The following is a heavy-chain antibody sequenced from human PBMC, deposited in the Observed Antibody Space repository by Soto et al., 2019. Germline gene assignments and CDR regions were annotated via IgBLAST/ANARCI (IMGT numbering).Heavy chain of an antibody. D-gene: IGHD3-10*01. CDR2: IWSDGSDQ. J-gene: IGHJ6*02. V-gene: IGHV3-33*01. Sequence: QVELVESGGGVVQPGKSLRLSCVASGFSIRTYGMHWVRQAPGKGLEWVAVIWSDGSDQRYADSMKGRLTISRDNAKNTLYLQVNSLRADDTATYFSATGPGMSSRGRGGMDVWGHGTTVIVSS. CDR3: ATGPGMSSRGRGGMDV. CDR1: GFSIRTYG.